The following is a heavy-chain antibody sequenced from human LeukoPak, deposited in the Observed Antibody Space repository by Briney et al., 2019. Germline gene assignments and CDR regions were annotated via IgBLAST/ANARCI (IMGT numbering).Heavy chain of an antibody. V-gene: IGHV3-30*18. D-gene: IGHD3-10*01. J-gene: IGHJ6*02. Sequence: GGSLRLSCAASGFTFSNYGMHWVRQAPGKGLEWVALITYDGYYKYYADSAKGRFTISRDNSKNMYLQMNSLRAEDTAVYYCAKDLISMVRGSPMDVWGQGTTVTVSS. CDR1: GFTFSNYG. CDR3: AKDLISMVRGSPMDV. CDR2: ITYDGYYK.